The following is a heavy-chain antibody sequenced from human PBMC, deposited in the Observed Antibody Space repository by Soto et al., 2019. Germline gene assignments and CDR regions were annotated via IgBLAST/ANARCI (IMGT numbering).Heavy chain of an antibody. D-gene: IGHD3-10*01. CDR1: GGSISSGGYS. J-gene: IGHJ4*02. Sequence: QLQLQESGSGLVKPSQTLPLTCAVSGGSISSGGYSWSWIRQPPGKGLEWIGYIYHSGSTYYNPSLKSRVNISVDRSKNQFSLKLSSVTAADTAVYYCARTRTYYYGSGLVQYYFDYWGQGTLVTVSS. V-gene: IGHV4-30-2*01. CDR2: IYHSGST. CDR3: ARTRTYYYGSGLVQYYFDY.